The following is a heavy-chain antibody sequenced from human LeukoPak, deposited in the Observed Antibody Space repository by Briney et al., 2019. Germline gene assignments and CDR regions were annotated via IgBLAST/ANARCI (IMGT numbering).Heavy chain of an antibody. CDR3: AREGMITFGGVIVSGPLDY. CDR2: ISYDGSNK. D-gene: IGHD3-16*02. Sequence: GAPRLSCAASGFTFSSYAMHWVRQAPGKGLEWVAVISYDGSNKYYADSVKGRFTTSRDNSKNTLYLQMNSLRAEDTAVYYCAREGMITFGGVIVSGPLDYWGQGTLVTVSS. J-gene: IGHJ4*02. V-gene: IGHV3-30*04. CDR1: GFTFSSYA.